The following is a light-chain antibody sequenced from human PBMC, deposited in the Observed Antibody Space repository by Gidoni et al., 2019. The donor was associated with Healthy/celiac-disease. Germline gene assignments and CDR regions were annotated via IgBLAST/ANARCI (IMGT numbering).Light chain of an antibody. CDR3: SSYTSSSTYV. V-gene: IGLV2-14*03. J-gene: IGLJ1*01. CDR1: SSDVGGYNY. Sequence: QSALTQPASVSGSPGHSITISCTGTSSDVGGYNYVSWYQQHPGKAPKLMIYDVSNRPSGGSNRFSGSKSGNTASLTISGLQAEDEADYYCSSYTSSSTYVFGTGTKVTVL. CDR2: DVS.